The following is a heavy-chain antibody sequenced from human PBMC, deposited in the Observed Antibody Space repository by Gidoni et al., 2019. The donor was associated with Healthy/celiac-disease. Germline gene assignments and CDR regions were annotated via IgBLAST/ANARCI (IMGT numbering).Heavy chain of an antibody. Sequence: EVQLLESGGGLVQPGGSLRLSCAASGFTFSSYAMSWVRQAPGKGLEWVSAISGSGGATSYAASVKGLFTISRDNSKNTLYLQMNSLRAEDTAVYYCAKDLSIAARRGGFDYWGQGTLVTVSS. CDR1: GFTFSSYA. V-gene: IGHV3-23*01. D-gene: IGHD6-6*01. CDR2: ISGSGGAT. J-gene: IGHJ4*02. CDR3: AKDLSIAARRGGFDY.